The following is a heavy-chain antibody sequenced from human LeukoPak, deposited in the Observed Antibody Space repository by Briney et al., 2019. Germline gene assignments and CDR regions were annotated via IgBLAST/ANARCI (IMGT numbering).Heavy chain of an antibody. CDR1: GFTFSDYY. CDR2: IGSSSSSI. D-gene: IGHD1-26*01. V-gene: IGHV3-11*04. CDR3: AREEREDFDY. Sequence: GGSLRLSCAASGFTFSDYYMSWIRQAPGKGLEWVSSIGSSSSSIYYADSVKGRFTISRDNAKKSLYLQMNSLRAEDTAVYYCAREEREDFDYWGQGTLVTVSS. J-gene: IGHJ4*02.